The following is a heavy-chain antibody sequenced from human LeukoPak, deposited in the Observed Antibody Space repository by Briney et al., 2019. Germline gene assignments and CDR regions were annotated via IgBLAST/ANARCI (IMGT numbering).Heavy chain of an antibody. V-gene: IGHV3-23*01. CDR2: ISSSGGST. Sequence: PGGSLRFSCAASGFTFSSYAMSWVRQAPGKGLEWVSAISSSGGSTYYADSVKGRFTISRDNSKNTLYLQMNSLRADDTAVYYCAKRTAAAGPNSDYWGQGTLVTVSS. CDR1: GFTFSSYA. J-gene: IGHJ4*02. D-gene: IGHD6-13*01. CDR3: AKRTAAAGPNSDY.